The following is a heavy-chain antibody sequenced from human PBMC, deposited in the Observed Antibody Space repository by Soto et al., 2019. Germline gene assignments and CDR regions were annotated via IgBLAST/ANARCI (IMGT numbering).Heavy chain of an antibody. J-gene: IGHJ4*02. CDR2: ISNSGTTT. CDR3: VREKYCSGASCYSDS. CDR1: GFTFSHYF. V-gene: IGHV3-11*01. D-gene: IGHD2-15*01. Sequence: QVQLVESGGGLAKPGGSLRLSCAASGFTFSHYFMTWIRQAPGKVLEWVSHISNSGTTTYYADSVKGRFTITRDNAKDSLSLQMNSLRAEDTAVYYCVREKYCSGASCYSDSWGQGTLVTVSS.